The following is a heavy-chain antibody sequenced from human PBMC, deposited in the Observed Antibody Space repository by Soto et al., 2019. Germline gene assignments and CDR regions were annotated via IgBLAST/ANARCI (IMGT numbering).Heavy chain of an antibody. Sequence: PGGSLRLSCAASGFTSSIYAMNWVRQAPGKGLEWVSLISGSGDITYYADSVKGRFTISRDNSRNTVYLQMNSLRVEDTAVYYCAKDRNDIVVVPAAINYWGQGTLVTV. CDR1: GFTSSIYA. CDR2: ISGSGDIT. V-gene: IGHV3-23*01. J-gene: IGHJ4*02. D-gene: IGHD2-2*02. CDR3: AKDRNDIVVVPAAINY.